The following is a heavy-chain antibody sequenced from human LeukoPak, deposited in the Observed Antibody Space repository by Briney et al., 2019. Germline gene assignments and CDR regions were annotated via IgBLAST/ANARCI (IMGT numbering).Heavy chain of an antibody. CDR3: ARERAPEFSSAYFDY. V-gene: IGHV3-21*01. D-gene: IGHD3-22*01. Sequence: GGSLRLSCAASGFTFSSYAMNWVRQAPGKGLEWVSSISGSSSYINYADSVKGRFTISRDNAKNSLYLQMNSLRAEDTAVYYCARERAPEFSSAYFDYWGQGPLVTVS. J-gene: IGHJ4*02. CDR1: GFTFSSYA. CDR2: ISGSSSYI.